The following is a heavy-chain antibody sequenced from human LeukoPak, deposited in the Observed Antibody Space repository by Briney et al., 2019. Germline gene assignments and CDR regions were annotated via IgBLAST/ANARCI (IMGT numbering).Heavy chain of an antibody. D-gene: IGHD1-26*01. Sequence: SETLSLTCTVSGDSISSGGYSWSWIRQPPGKGLEWIGYLFHSGSTYYNPSLKSRVTMSVDRSKNQFSLNLSSVTAADTAVYYCARVGWELPFDCWGQGTLVTVSS. J-gene: IGHJ4*02. V-gene: IGHV4-30-2*01. CDR3: ARVGWELPFDC. CDR2: LFHSGST. CDR1: GDSISSGGYS.